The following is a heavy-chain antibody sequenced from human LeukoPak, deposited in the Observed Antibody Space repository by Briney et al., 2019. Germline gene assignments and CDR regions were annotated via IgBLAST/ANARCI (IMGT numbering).Heavy chain of an antibody. D-gene: IGHD1-26*01. Sequence: PGRSLRLSRTASGFTFGDYAMSWVRQAPGKGLEWVGFIRSKAYGGTTEYAASVKGRFTISRDDSKSIAYLQMNSLKTEDTAVYYCTRDVYLVGATTGRYYFDYWGQGTLVTVSS. V-gene: IGHV3-49*04. J-gene: IGHJ4*02. CDR1: GFTFGDYA. CDR3: TRDVYLVGATTGRYYFDY. CDR2: IRSKAYGGTT.